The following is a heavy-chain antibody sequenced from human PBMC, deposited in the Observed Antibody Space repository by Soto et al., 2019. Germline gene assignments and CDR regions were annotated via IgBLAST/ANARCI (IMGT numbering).Heavy chain of an antibody. CDR2: INPSGGST. CDR1: GYTFTSYY. V-gene: IGHV1-46*03. D-gene: IGHD2-2*01. Sequence: GASVKVSCKASGYTFTSYYMHWVRQAPGQGLEWMGIINPSGGSTSYAQKFQGRVTMTRDTSTSTVYMELSSLRSEDTAVYYCARDHSEPDIVVVPAAPYNWFDPWGQGTLVTVSS. J-gene: IGHJ5*02. CDR3: ARDHSEPDIVVVPAAPYNWFDP.